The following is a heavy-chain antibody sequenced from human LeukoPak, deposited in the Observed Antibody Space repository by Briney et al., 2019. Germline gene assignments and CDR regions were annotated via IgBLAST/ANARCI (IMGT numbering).Heavy chain of an antibody. V-gene: IGHV4-39*01. J-gene: IGHJ3*02. D-gene: IGHD1-26*01. CDR2: IYYSGST. Sequence: KPSETLSLTCTVSGGSISSSSYYWGWIRQPPGKGLEWIGSIYYSGSTYYNPSLKSRVTISVDTSKNQFSLKLSSVTAADTAVYYCARPGGSYSENAFDIWGQGTMVTVSS. CDR3: ARPGGSYSENAFDI. CDR1: GGSISSSSYY.